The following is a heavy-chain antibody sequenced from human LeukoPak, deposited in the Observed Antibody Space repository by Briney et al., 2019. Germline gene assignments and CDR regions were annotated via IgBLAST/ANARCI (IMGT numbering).Heavy chain of an antibody. CDR3: ARCPRWAHFDY. J-gene: IGHJ4*02. Sequence: GGSLRLSCAGSGFTFSSYEMNWVRQAPGKGLEWVSYISSSGRAIHYADSVKGRFTVSRDNAKNSLYLQMNSLRAEDTAVYYCARCPRWAHFDYWGQGTLVTVAS. CDR2: ISSSGRAI. V-gene: IGHV3-48*03. D-gene: IGHD4-23*01. CDR1: GFTFSSYE.